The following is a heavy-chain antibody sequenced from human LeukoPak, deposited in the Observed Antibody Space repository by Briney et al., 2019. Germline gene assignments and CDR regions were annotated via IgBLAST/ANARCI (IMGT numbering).Heavy chain of an antibody. CDR1: RLTLSIYC. V-gene: IGHV3-30*02. CDR2: IRYDGSNK. CDR3: AKDRMAAVAAAGAGDY. J-gene: IGHJ4*02. D-gene: IGHD6-13*01. Sequence: GRSLRLSCAVSRLTLSIYCMHWDRQPPGRGLEWVAFIRYDGSNKYYADSVKGRFTISRYNSKNTLYLQMNSLRAEDTGVYYCAKDRMAAVAAAGAGDYWGQGTLVTVSS.